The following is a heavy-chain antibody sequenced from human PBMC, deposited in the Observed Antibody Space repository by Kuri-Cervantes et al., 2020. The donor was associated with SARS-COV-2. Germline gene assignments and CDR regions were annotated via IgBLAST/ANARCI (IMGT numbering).Heavy chain of an antibody. CDR2: TYPSGHT. Sequence: SETLSLTCAVSGGSISSGGYSWSWIRQSPGKGLEWIGYTYPSGHTYYHPSLRSRVTISLDTSQNHFSLKLNSVTAADTAVYYCARVGRTFPSSHGGIADSWGQGILVTVSS. D-gene: IGHD3-16*01. CDR1: GGSISSGGYS. V-gene: IGHV4-30-2*06. CDR3: ARVGRTFPSSHGGIADS. J-gene: IGHJ4*02.